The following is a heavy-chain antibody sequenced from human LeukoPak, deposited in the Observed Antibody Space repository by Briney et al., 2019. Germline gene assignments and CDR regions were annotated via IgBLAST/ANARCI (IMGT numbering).Heavy chain of an antibody. Sequence: GEALTISRMCSLYSFTSYLICSVRQMPGRGVEWMGIIYPTDSDTRYIPSLQGQITISADKSNSTAYLQWSSLKASDTAMYFCARHDPDVGWFDPWGLGTLVTVSS. V-gene: IGHV5-51*01. D-gene: IGHD1-26*01. J-gene: IGHJ5*02. CDR3: ARHDPDVGWFDP. CDR2: IYPTDSDT. CDR1: LYSFTSYL.